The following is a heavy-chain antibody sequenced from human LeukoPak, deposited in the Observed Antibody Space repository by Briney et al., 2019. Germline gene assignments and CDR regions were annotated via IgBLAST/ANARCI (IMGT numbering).Heavy chain of an antibody. CDR2: IYYSGST. CDR3: ARGWTTVTTGNWFDP. J-gene: IGHJ5*02. CDR1: GGSISSYY. Sequence: SETLSLTCTVSGGSISSYYWSWIRQPPGKGLEWIGYIYYSGSTNYNPSLKSRVTISVDTSKNQFSLKLSSVTAADTAVYYCARGWTTVTTGNWFDPWGQGTLVTVSS. V-gene: IGHV4-59*08. D-gene: IGHD4-17*01.